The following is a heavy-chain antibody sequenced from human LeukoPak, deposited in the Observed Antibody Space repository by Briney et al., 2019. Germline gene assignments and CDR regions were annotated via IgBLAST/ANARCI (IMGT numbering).Heavy chain of an antibody. V-gene: IGHV3-33*08. Sequence: GGSLRLSCAASGFTFSSFGMHWVRQSPGKGLEWVAVIWYDGSTKVYADSVKGRFTISRDSSRNTLYLQVNSLRAEDTAVYYCARDRYSSMWSVFEYWGQGALVTVSS. D-gene: IGHD6-13*01. J-gene: IGHJ4*02. CDR2: IWYDGSTK. CDR1: GFTFSSFG. CDR3: ARDRYSSMWSVFEY.